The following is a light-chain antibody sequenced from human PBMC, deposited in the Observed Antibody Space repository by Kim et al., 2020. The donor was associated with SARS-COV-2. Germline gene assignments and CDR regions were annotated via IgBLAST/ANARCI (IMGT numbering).Light chain of an antibody. V-gene: IGLV3-9*01. CDR1: NIGSKN. Sequence: VSVVQGQTAGITCGGDNIGSKNVHWYQQKPGQAPVLVIYRDSNRPSGVPERFSGSNSGNTATLTITRVQAGDEGDYYCQVWGINTYVFGTGTKVTVL. CDR3: QVWGINTYV. CDR2: RDS. J-gene: IGLJ1*01.